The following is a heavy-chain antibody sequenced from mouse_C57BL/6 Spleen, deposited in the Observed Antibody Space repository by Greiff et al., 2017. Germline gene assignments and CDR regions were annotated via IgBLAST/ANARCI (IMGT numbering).Heavy chain of an antibody. CDR2: INPYNGGT. J-gene: IGHJ1*03. CDR3: AKWGSNYGYFDV. CDR1: GYTFTDYY. V-gene: IGHV1-19*01. Sequence: VQLKESGPVLVKPGASVKMSCKASGYTFTDYYMNWVKQSHGKSLEWIGVINPYNGGTSYNQKFKGKATLTVDKSSSTAYMELNSLTSEDSAVYCCAKWGSNYGYFDVWGTGTTVTVSS. D-gene: IGHD1-1*01.